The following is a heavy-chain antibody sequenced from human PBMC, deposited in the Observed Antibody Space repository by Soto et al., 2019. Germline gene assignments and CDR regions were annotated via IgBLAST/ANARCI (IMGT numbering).Heavy chain of an antibody. J-gene: IGHJ2*01. CDR1: GFTFSSYD. Sequence: EVQLVASGGGLVQPGGSLRLSCAASGFTFSSYDMHWVRQATGKGLEWVSAIGTAGDTYYPGSVKGRFTISRENAKNSLYLQMNSLRAGDTAVYYCARGRSPITMVRGVIWYFDLWGRGTLVTVSS. CDR2: IGTAGDT. CDR3: ARGRSPITMVRGVIWYFDL. V-gene: IGHV3-13*01. D-gene: IGHD3-10*01.